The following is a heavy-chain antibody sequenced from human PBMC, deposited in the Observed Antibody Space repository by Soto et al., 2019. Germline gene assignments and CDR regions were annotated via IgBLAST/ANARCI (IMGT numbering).Heavy chain of an antibody. D-gene: IGHD3-22*01. CDR3: ATPTNYDDGGYFIPFDY. CDR2: IIPIFGTP. J-gene: IGHJ4*02. V-gene: IGHV1-69*13. CDR1: GGTFSSFA. Sequence: SVKVSCKASGGTFSSFALSWVRQAPGQGLEWMGGIIPIFGTPKYAQKFQGRVTITADESTSTAYMEVSSLRSEDTAVYYCATPTNYDDGGYFIPFDYWGQGTLVTVSS.